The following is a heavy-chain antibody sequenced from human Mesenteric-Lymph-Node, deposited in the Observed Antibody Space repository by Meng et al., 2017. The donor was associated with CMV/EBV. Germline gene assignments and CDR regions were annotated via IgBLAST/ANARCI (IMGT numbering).Heavy chain of an antibody. CDR3: AREVTGTTFDY. CDR2: ISGIMSSK. J-gene: IGHJ4*02. V-gene: IGHV3-11*06. CDR1: GCTFSDYY. Sequence: LSCAAYGCTFSDYYISWIRQATGKGLEWGSYISGIMSSKSYADYVKGRFTISRDNAKNSVYLQMNSLRAEDTAVYYCAREVTGTTFDYWGQGTLVTVSS. D-gene: IGHD1-20*01.